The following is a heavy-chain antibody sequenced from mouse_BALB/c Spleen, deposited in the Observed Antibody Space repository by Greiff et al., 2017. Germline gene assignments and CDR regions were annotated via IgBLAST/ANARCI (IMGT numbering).Heavy chain of an antibody. CDR1: GYSFTSYW. Sequence: QVQLQQSGPQLVRPGASVKISCKASGYSFTSYWMHWVKQRPGQGLEWIGMIDPSDSETRLNQKFKDKATLTVDKSSSTAYMQLSSPTSEDSAVYYCVTGKYYFDYWGQGTTLTVSS. V-gene: IGHV1-74*01. CDR2: IDPSDSET. J-gene: IGHJ2*01. CDR3: VTGKYYFDY. D-gene: IGHD4-1*01.